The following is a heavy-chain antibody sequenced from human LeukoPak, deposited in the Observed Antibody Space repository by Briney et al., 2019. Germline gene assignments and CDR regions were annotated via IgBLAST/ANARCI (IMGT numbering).Heavy chain of an antibody. Sequence: PGGSLRLSCAASGFTFSIYAISWVREGPGEGLEWGSAISGSGAITNLADSVRGRFTVSRDNSKNTLYLQMNSLSAEDTAVYYCAKTWTYEGGVHCGMHVWGQGTTVTVSS. V-gene: IGHV3-23*01. CDR1: GFTFSIYA. J-gene: IGHJ6*02. CDR3: AKTWTYEGGVHCGMHV. D-gene: IGHD3-16*01. CDR2: ISGSGAIT.